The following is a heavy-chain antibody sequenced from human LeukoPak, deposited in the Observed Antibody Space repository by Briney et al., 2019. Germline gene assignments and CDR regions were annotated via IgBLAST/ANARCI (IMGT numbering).Heavy chain of an antibody. V-gene: IGHV3-23*01. J-gene: IGHJ4*02. D-gene: IGHD3-9*01. Sequence: GTLRLSCAASGFTFSSYGMSWVRQAPGKGLEWVSSISGRGGNTYYANSVKGRFTISRDNSKNTLSLQMNSLRAEDTAVYYCATDYYDILTGYIRFTKHFDHWGQGTLVTVSS. CDR2: ISGRGGNT. CDR1: GFTFSSYG. CDR3: ATDYYDILTGYIRFTKHFDH.